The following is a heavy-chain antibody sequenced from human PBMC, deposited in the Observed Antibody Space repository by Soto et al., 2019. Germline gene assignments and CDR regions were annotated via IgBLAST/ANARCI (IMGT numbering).Heavy chain of an antibody. CDR1: GGSISSYY. J-gene: IGHJ4*02. CDR2: IYYSGST. D-gene: IGHD4-17*01. Sequence: QVQLQESGPGLVKPSETLSLTCTVSGGSISSYYWSWIRQPPGKGLEWIGYIYYSGSTNYNPSLESRVTISVDTSKNQFSLKLSSVTAADTAVYYCARVGYGDADYWGQGTLVTVSS. V-gene: IGHV4-59*01. CDR3: ARVGYGDADY.